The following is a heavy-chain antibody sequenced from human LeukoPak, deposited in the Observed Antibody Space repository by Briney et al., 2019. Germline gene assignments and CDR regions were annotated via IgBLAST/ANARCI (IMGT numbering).Heavy chain of an antibody. CDR2: IGVNGVIK. V-gene: IGHV3-33*01. CDR3: ARSETYNWNFDF. D-gene: IGHD1-20*01. Sequence: GRSLRLSCEASGFTFSDNGMHWVRQAPGKGLEWLAVIGVNGVIKYYADSVKGQFAISRDNNRNTAYLQMNSLRAEDTAVYYCARSETYNWNFDFWGQGTLVTVSS. J-gene: IGHJ5*01. CDR1: GFTFSDNG.